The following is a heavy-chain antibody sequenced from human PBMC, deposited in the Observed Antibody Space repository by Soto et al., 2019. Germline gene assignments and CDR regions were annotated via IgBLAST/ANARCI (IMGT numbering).Heavy chain of an antibody. D-gene: IGHD4-17*01. Sequence: VASVKVSCKASGYTFTNYAVHWLRQAPGQRLEWMGWIIADNGNTKYSQKFQGRVTITRDTSASTAYMYLSSLRSEDTAVYYCARRGTTVIPQDWFDPWGPGTLVTVSS. CDR1: GYTFTNYA. CDR2: IIADNGNT. V-gene: IGHV1-3*01. J-gene: IGHJ5*02. CDR3: ARRGTTVIPQDWFDP.